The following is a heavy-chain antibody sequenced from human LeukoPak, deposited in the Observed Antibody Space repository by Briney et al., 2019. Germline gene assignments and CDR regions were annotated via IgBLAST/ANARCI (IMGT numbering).Heavy chain of an antibody. J-gene: IGHJ4*02. D-gene: IGHD1-26*01. CDR2: IYTSGST. V-gene: IGHV4-4*07. CDR1: GGSISSYY. CDR3: ARERGYNGNYYSDY. Sequence: PSETLSLTCTVSGGSISSYYWSWIRQPAGKGLEWIGRIYTSGSTNYNPSLKSRVTMSVDTSKNQFSLMLSSVTAADTALYYCARERGYNGNYYSDYWGQGTLVTVSS.